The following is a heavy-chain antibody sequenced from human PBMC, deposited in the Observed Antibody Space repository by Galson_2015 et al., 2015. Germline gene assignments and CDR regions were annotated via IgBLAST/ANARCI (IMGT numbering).Heavy chain of an antibody. J-gene: IGHJ3*02. CDR2: ISGSGGRA. Sequence: SLRLSCAASGFTLTSYALSWVRQAPGKGLEWVSGISGSGGRAYYADSVKGRFTISRDNSKNTLFLQMNSLRAEDTAIYYCAKGGIVVIPAAKDKRVASDIWGQGTMVTVSS. CDR3: AKGGIVVIPAAKDKRVASDI. CDR1: GFTLTSYA. D-gene: IGHD2-2*01. V-gene: IGHV3-23*01.